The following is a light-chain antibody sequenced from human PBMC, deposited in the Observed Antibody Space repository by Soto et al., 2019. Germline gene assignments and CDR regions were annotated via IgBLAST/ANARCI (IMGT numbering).Light chain of an antibody. V-gene: IGLV1-40*01. CDR1: SSNIGAGYD. CDR3: QSYDSSLSADYV. CDR2: GNI. J-gene: IGLJ1*01. Sequence: QSVLTQPPSVSGAPGKRVTISCTGSSSNIGAGYDVHWYQQLPGTAPKLLIYGNINRPSGVPDRFSGSKSGTSASLAITGLQAEDEADYYCQSYDSSLSADYVFGTGTKLTVL.